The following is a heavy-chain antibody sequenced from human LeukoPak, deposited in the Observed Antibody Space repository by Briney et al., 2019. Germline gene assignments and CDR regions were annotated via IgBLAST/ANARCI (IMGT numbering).Heavy chain of an antibody. Sequence: GGSLRLSCAASGFTFSSYGMHWVRQAPGKGLEGVAVIWYDGSNKYYADSVKGRFTISRDNSKNTLYLQMNSLRAEDTAVYYCARDKTTGVDYWGQGTLVTVSS. V-gene: IGHV3-33*01. CDR2: IWYDGSNK. CDR3: ARDKTTGVDY. CDR1: GFTFSSYG. D-gene: IGHD7-27*01. J-gene: IGHJ4*02.